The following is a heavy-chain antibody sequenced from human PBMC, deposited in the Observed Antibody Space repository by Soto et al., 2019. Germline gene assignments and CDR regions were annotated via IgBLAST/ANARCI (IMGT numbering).Heavy chain of an antibody. CDR1: EFTFSTYG. J-gene: IGHJ4*02. CDR2: ISSGGYST. D-gene: IGHD6-19*01. V-gene: IGHV3-23*01. Sequence: GGSLRLCCAVSEFTFSTYGMTGVRQAPGKGLEWVSAISSGGYSTYYADSVKGRFTISRDNSKKTLYLQMDSLRAEDTAVYYCAKGEWLGDYWGQGILVTVSS. CDR3: AKGEWLGDY.